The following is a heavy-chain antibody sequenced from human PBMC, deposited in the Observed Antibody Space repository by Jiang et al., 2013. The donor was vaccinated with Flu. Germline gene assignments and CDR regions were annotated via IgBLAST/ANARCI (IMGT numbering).Heavy chain of an antibody. Sequence: EWLALIYWDDDKRYSPSLKSRLTITKDTSKNQVVLTMTNMDPVDTATYYCAHVPLYSSSWYGGFDPWGQGTLVTVSS. D-gene: IGHD6-13*01. CDR3: AHVPLYSSSWYGGFDP. V-gene: IGHV2-5*02. CDR2: IYWDDDK. J-gene: IGHJ5*02.